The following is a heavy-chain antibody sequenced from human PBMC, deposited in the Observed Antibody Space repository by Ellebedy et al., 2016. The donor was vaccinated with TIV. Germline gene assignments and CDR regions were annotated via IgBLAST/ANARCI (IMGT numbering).Heavy chain of an antibody. V-gene: IGHV5-51*01. J-gene: IGHJ3*02. CDR2: IHPGDSDT. Sequence: GESLKISCKGSGYSFTSYWIGWVRQMPGKGLEWVGIIHPGDSDTRYSPSFQGQVTISPDKSNSTAYLQWSSLKASDTAMYYCARRITMVRGVIRETYAFDIWGQGTMVTVSS. CDR3: ARRITMVRGVIRETYAFDI. D-gene: IGHD3-10*01. CDR1: GYSFTSYW.